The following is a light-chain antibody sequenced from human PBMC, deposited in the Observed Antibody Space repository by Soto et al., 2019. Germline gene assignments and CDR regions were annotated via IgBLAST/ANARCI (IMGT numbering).Light chain of an antibody. CDR2: LNSDGSH. V-gene: IGLV4-69*01. J-gene: IGLJ3*02. CDR1: XXXSSYA. CDR3: QTWGTGIRV. Sequence: QLVLTQSPXASAXXXXSXXXXXXXXXXXSSYAIAWHQQQPEKGPRYLMKLNSDGSHTKGDGIPDRFSGSSSGAERYLTISSLQSEDEADYYCQTWGTGIRVFGGGTKLTVL.